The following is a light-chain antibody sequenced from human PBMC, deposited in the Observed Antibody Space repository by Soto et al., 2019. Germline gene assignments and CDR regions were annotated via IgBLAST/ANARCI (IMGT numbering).Light chain of an antibody. CDR2: LAS. CDR1: QNIGKN. J-gene: IGKJ4*01. CDR3: QQYHEWPLT. V-gene: IGKV3-15*01. Sequence: IVMTQSPVTLSESPGESATLSCRASQNIGKNMAWYQQKPGRAPRLLIYLASTRATGVPARFAGSGSGTGFTLTISSLQSEDFAVYYCQQYHEWPLTFGGGTKVEL.